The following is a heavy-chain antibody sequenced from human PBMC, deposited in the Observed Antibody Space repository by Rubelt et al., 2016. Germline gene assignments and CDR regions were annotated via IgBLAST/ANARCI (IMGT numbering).Heavy chain of an antibody. Sequence: DHYIEWVRQASGKGLERVGRISDKTTSYSTDFAASVKGRFNISRDDTKNSVSVQMNSLNTEDTAVSYCVRGHRPTALTRSGCDLWGQGTLVSVSS. CDR1: DHY. D-gene: IGHD3-3*01. CDR3: VRGHRPTALTRSGCDL. V-gene: IGHV3-72*01. CDR2: ISDKTTSYST. J-gene: IGHJ5*02.